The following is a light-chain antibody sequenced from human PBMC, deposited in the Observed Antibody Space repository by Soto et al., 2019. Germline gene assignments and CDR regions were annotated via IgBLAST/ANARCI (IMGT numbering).Light chain of an antibody. CDR3: QQDNNWSPLN. V-gene: IGKV3-15*01. CDR1: QSVNSN. J-gene: IGKJ2*01. Sequence: EIVMTQSPATLSVSPRERATLSCRASQSVNSNLAWYQHKPGQAPRLLMYDASTKATGIPARFSGIGSGTKLKLNIISLQFKNVAVYNCQQDNNWSPLNFVQGCKWQIK. CDR2: DAS.